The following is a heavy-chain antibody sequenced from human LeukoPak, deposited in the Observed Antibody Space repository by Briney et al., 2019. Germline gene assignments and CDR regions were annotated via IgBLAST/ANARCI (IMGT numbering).Heavy chain of an antibody. V-gene: IGHV4-39*07. CDR1: GASISSSSYY. CDR2: VYYNGNT. D-gene: IGHD3-3*01. Sequence: SETLSLTCTVSGASISSSSYYWGYFRQPPGKGLEWIGSVYYNGNTYYNPSLKSRVTISVDTSKNQFSLKLSSVTAADTAVYYCARVGYDFWSGPDYWGQGTLVTVSS. CDR3: ARVGYDFWSGPDY. J-gene: IGHJ4*02.